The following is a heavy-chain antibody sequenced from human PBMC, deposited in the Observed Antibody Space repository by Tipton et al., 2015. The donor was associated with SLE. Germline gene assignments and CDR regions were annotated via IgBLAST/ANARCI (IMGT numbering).Heavy chain of an antibody. CDR2: IRYDGSNK. V-gene: IGHV3-30*02. Sequence: SLRLSCAASGFTFSSYGMHWVRQAPGKGLEWVAFIRYDGSNKYYADSVKGRFTISRDNSKNTLYLQMNSLRAEDTAVYYCAKSNQQLHRGRGIDYWGQGTLVTVSS. CDR1: GFTFSSYG. D-gene: IGHD6-13*01. J-gene: IGHJ4*02. CDR3: AKSNQQLHRGRGIDY.